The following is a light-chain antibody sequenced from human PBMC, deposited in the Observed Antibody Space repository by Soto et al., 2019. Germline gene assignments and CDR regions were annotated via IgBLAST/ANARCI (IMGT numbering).Light chain of an antibody. CDR1: QSVSSR. J-gene: IGKJ1*01. CDR3: RQYNNLWT. Sequence: EIVITQSPATLSVSPGESAPLSCRASQSVSSRLAWYHQKPGQSPRLLIYGASTRATGIPARFSGSGSGTEFTLTISSMKSEEFGLYYRRQYNNLWTFGQGTRVEIK. CDR2: GAS. V-gene: IGKV3-15*01.